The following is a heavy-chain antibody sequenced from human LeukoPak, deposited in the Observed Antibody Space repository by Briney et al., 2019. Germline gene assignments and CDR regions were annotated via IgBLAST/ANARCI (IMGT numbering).Heavy chain of an antibody. CDR3: ARAGGSGRGYYYGMDV. J-gene: IGHJ6*02. V-gene: IGHV4-39*07. CDR2: IYYSGST. D-gene: IGHD3-10*01. CDR1: GGSISSSSYY. Sequence: SETLSLTCTVSGGSISSSSYYWGWIRQPPGKGLEWIGSIYYSGSTYYNPSLKSRVTISVDTSKNQFSLKLSSVTAADTAVYYCARAGGSGRGYYYGMDVWGQGTTVTVSS.